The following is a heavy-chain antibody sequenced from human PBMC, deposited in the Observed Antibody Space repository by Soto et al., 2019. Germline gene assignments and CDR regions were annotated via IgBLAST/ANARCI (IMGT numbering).Heavy chain of an antibody. V-gene: IGHV3-23*01. CDR1: GFVFARND. CDR3: VSDPNWEWGY. Sequence: PGGSLRLSXAASGFVFARNDMNWVRQRPGKGLEWVSNINYSGVSTYYSDAVKGRFTISRDNSRNILHLEMNSLTVDDTAVYYCVSDPNWEWGYWGQGTPVTVSS. CDR2: INYSGVST. D-gene: IGHD1-26*01. J-gene: IGHJ4*02.